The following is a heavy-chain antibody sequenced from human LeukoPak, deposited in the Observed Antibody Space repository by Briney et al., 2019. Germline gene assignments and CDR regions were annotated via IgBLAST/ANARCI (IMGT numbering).Heavy chain of an antibody. Sequence: PGGSLRLSCSVSGFTFTSYAMSWDRQAPGKGLEWVSAIGAADGVALYADSVKGRFTISRDTSNNTLYLQMNSLRVEDTALYYCAKLGYGDYERTFDYWGQGTLVTVSS. CDR3: AKLGYGDYERTFDY. J-gene: IGHJ4*02. CDR1: GFTFTSYA. CDR2: IGAADGVA. V-gene: IGHV3-23*01. D-gene: IGHD4-17*01.